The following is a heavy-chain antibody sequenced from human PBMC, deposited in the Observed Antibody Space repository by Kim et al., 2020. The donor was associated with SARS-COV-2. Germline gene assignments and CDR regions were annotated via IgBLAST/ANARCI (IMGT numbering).Heavy chain of an antibody. Sequence: LKSRVTISVDTSKNQFSLKLSSVTAADTAVYYCARGRYDILTGYYPLDYWGQGTLVTVSS. D-gene: IGHD3-9*01. CDR3: ARGRYDILTGYYPLDY. J-gene: IGHJ4*02. V-gene: IGHV4-59*09.